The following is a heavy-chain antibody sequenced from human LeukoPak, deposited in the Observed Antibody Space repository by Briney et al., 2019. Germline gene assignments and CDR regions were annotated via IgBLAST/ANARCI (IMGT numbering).Heavy chain of an antibody. CDR3: ARGAITMVRGVIPQPSYYYYYMDV. CDR2: IKQDGSEK. CDR1: GFTFSSYW. V-gene: IGHV3-7*01. J-gene: IGHJ6*03. D-gene: IGHD3-10*01. Sequence: GGSLRLSCVASGFTFSSYWMSWVRQAPGKGLEWVANIKQDGSEKYYVDSVKGRFTISRDNAKNSLYLQMNSLRAEDTAVYYCARGAITMVRGVIPQPSYYYYYMDVWGKGTTVTVSS.